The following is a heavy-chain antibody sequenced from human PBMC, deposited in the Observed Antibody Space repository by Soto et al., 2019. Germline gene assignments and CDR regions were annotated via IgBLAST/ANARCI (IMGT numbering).Heavy chain of an antibody. CDR2: INAGNGNT. Sequence: ASVKVSCKASGYTFTSYAMHWVRQAPGQRLEWMGWINAGNGNTKYSQKFQGRVTITRDTSASTAYMELSSLRSEDTAVYYCARGRWLQKRGAYYFDYWGQGTLVTVSS. CDR1: GYTFTSYA. CDR3: ARGRWLQKRGAYYFDY. V-gene: IGHV1-3*01. D-gene: IGHD5-12*01. J-gene: IGHJ4*02.